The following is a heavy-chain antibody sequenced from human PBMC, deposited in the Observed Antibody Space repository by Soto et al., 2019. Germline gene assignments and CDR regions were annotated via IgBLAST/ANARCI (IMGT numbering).Heavy chain of an antibody. CDR1: GFTFDDYA. D-gene: IGHD6-13*01. V-gene: IGHV3-9*01. CDR2: ISWNSGSI. Sequence: EVQLVESGGGLVQPGRSLRLSCAASGFTFDDYAMHWVRQAPGKGLEWVSGISWNSGSIGYADSVKGRFTISRDNSKNTLYLQMNSLRAEDTAVYYCAKIGIIAAAGDFDYWGQGTLVTVSS. J-gene: IGHJ4*02. CDR3: AKIGIIAAAGDFDY.